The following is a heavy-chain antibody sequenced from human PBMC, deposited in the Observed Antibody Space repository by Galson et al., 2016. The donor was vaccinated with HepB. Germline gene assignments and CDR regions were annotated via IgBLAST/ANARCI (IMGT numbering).Heavy chain of an antibody. D-gene: IGHD3-10*01. CDR3: ARSWGSGSLNYYYYAMDV. Sequence: SVKVSCKASGYMFTSYGMHWVRQAPGQRPEWMGWINGGNGNTKYSQKLQGRVNITRDTSASTAYMELSSLRSEDTAVYYCARSWGSGSLNYYYYAMDVWGLGTTVTVSS. CDR2: INGGNGNT. V-gene: IGHV1-3*01. CDR1: GYMFTSYG. J-gene: IGHJ6*02.